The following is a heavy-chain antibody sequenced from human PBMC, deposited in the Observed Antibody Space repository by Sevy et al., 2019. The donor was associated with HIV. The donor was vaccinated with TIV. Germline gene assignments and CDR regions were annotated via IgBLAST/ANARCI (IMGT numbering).Heavy chain of an antibody. CDR1: GFAFHEYS. CDR3: AREGCSRPHDY. Sequence: GGSLRLSCAASGFAFHEYSMSWIRQAPGKGLEWVATLSFGCGKINYADSLKGRFTISRDNSKNSFYLQMDNLRVEDTALYYCAREGCSRPHDYWGQGPRVTVSS. J-gene: IGHJ4*02. V-gene: IGHV3-23*01. CDR2: LSFGCGKI. D-gene: IGHD2-8*01.